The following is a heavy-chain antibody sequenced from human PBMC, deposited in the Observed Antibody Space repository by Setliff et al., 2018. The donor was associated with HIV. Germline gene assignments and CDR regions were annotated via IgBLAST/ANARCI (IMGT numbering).Heavy chain of an antibody. CDR3: VRGIDSGVWIIDY. Sequence: ASVKVSCKASGYTFASHAIHWVRQAPGQRLEWMGWVNADKGNIEYSKKFQGKVIISRDMSASIAYMELSRLTSEDTAVYFCVRGIDSGVWIIDYWGQGTLVTVSS. CDR2: VNADKGNI. D-gene: IGHD2-15*01. CDR1: GYTFASHA. J-gene: IGHJ4*02. V-gene: IGHV1-3*01.